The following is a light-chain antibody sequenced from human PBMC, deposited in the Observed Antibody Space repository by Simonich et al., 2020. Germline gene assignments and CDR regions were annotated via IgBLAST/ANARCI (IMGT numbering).Light chain of an antibody. Sequence: DIVMTQSPDSLAVSLGERATINCKSSQSVLYSSNNKNYLAWYQQKPGQPPKLLIYWAPTGESGVPDRFSGSGSGTDFTLTISSLQAEDVAVYYCQQYYSTPLTFGGGTKLEIK. J-gene: IGKJ4*02. CDR2: WAP. CDR1: QSVLYSSNNKNY. CDR3: QQYYSTPLT. V-gene: IGKV4-1*01.